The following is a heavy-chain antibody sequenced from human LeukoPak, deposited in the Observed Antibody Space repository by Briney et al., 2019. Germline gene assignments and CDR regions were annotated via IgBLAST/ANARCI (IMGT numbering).Heavy chain of an antibody. J-gene: IGHJ6*03. CDR3: ARVLRGIFDHYYYYYMDV. CDR1: GGSISSYY. D-gene: IGHD3-16*01. V-gene: IGHV4-4*07. CDR2: IYTSGST. Sequence: SETLSLTCTVSGGSISSYYWSWIRQPAGEGLEWIGRIYTSGSTNYNPSLKSRVTISVDRSKNQFSLKLSSVTAADTAVYYCARVLRGIFDHYYYYYMDVWGKGTTVTVSS.